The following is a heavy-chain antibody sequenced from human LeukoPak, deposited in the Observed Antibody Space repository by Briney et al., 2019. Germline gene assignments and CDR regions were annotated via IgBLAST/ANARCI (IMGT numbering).Heavy chain of an antibody. D-gene: IGHD2-21*02. J-gene: IGHJ5*02. CDR2: IIPIFGTA. CDR3: ARVVTAPYNWFDP. CDR1: GGTFSSYA. V-gene: IGHV1-69*06. Sequence: GASVKVSCKASGGTFSSYAISWVRQAPGQGLEWMGGIIPIFGTAYYAQKFQGRVTITADKSTSTAYMELSSLRSEDTAVYYCARVVTAPYNWFDPWGQGTLVTVSS.